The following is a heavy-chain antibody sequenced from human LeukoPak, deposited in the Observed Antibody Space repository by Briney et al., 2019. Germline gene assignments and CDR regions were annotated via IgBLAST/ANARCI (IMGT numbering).Heavy chain of an antibody. Sequence: PGGSLRLSCAASGFTFSSYSMNWVRQAPGKGLEWVSSISSSSSYIYYADSVKGRFTISRDNAKNSLYLQMNSLRAEDTAMYYCARGDSSSWYYHYYYMDVWGKGTTVTVSS. V-gene: IGHV3-21*01. CDR1: GFTFSSYS. J-gene: IGHJ6*03. CDR2: ISSSSSYI. D-gene: IGHD6-13*01. CDR3: ARGDSSSWYYHYYYMDV.